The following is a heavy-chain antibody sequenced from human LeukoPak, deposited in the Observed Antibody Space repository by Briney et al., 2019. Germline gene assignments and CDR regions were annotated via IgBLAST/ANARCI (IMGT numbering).Heavy chain of an antibody. D-gene: IGHD6-13*01. J-gene: IGHJ4*02. CDR3: ANVQARAAADLGY. Sequence: GGSLRLSRAASGFSFSSYAMSWVRQAPGKGLERVSAISGSGGSTYYADSVKDRFTISRDNSKNTLYLQMNTLRAEDTAVYYCANVQARAAADLGYWGQGTLVTVSS. CDR2: ISGSGGST. V-gene: IGHV3-23*01. CDR1: GFSFSSYA.